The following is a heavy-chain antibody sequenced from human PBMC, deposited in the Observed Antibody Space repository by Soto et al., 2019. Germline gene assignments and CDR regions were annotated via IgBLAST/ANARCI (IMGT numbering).Heavy chain of an antibody. CDR3: ARGAASYHYDSSGYYYFDY. CDR2: ISAYNGNT. J-gene: IGHJ4*02. D-gene: IGHD3-22*01. Sequence: ASVKVSCKAFGYTFISCGFSWVRQAPGQGLEWMGWISAYNGNTNYAQKFQGRVNMTTDTSTSTAYMELRSLRSDDTAVYYCARGAASYHYDSSGYYYFDYWGQGTLVTVSS. V-gene: IGHV1-18*04. CDR1: GYTFISCG.